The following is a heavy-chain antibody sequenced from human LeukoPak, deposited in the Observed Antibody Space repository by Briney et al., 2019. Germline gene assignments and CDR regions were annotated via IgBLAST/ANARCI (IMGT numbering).Heavy chain of an antibody. J-gene: IGHJ6*02. V-gene: IGHV3-48*03. D-gene: IGHD4-17*01. CDR2: ISTSSSSI. CDR3: TRDAHLIGDPPRYSYYGMDV. CDR1: GFTFSSYE. Sequence: GGSLRLSCAASGFTFSSYEMNWVRQAPGKGLEWVSYISTSSSSIFYADSVKGRFIISRDNAKNSLFLQMNSLRAEDTAVYFCTRDAHLIGDPPRYSYYGMDVWGQGTTVTVSS.